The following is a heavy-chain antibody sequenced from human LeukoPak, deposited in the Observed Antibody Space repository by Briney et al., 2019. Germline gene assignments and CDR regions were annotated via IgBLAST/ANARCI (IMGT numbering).Heavy chain of an antibody. CDR2: INPNSGGT. Sequence: GASVKVSCKASGYTFTGYYMHWVRQAPGQGLEWMGWINPNSGGTNYAQKFQGRVTITRNTSISTAYMELSSLRSEDTAVYYCARGSAPWFGELYLLDYWGQGTLVTVSS. CDR1: GYTFTGYY. J-gene: IGHJ4*02. D-gene: IGHD3-10*01. V-gene: IGHV1-2*02. CDR3: ARGSAPWFGELYLLDY.